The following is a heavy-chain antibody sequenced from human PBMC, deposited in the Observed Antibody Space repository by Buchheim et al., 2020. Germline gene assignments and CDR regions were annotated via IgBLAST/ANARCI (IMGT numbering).Heavy chain of an antibody. D-gene: IGHD2-2*01. J-gene: IGHJ4*02. Sequence: QVQLVQSGAEVKKPGASVKVSCKASGYTFTSYDINWVRQATGQGLEWMGWMNPNSGNTGYAQKFQGRVTMTRNTSISTAYMELSSLRSEDTAVYYCHIVLVPAATWFEYYFDYWGQGTL. CDR2: MNPNSGNT. CDR3: HIVLVPAATWFEYYFDY. CDR1: GYTFTSYD. V-gene: IGHV1-8*01.